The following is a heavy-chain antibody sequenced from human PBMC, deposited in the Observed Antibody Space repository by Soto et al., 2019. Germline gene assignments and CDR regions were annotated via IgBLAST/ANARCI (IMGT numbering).Heavy chain of an antibody. CDR2: IYYSGST. CDR3: ARGPGNP. V-gene: IGHV4-31*02. J-gene: IGHJ5*02. CDR1: YVSIIDRGYH. Sequence: PSELLPLTSTVAYVSIIDRGYHRSWISQHPGKGLEWIGYIYYSGSTYYNPSLKSRVTISVDTSKNQFSLKLSSVTAADTAVYYCARGPGNPWGQGTLVTVSS.